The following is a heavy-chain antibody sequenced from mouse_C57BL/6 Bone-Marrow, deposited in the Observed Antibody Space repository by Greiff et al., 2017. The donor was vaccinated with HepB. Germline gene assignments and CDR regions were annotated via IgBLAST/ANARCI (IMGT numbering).Heavy chain of an antibody. CDR1: GYTFTSYW. D-gene: IGHD4-1*01. Sequence: QVQLQQPGAELVKPGASVKLSCKASGYTFTSYWMQWVKQRPGQGLEWIGEIDPSDSYTNYNQKFKGKATLTVDTSSSTAYMQLSSLTSEDSAVYYCARIELTGNLYFDYWGQGTTLTVSS. CDR3: ARIELTGNLYFDY. J-gene: IGHJ2*01. CDR2: IDPSDSYT. V-gene: IGHV1-50*01.